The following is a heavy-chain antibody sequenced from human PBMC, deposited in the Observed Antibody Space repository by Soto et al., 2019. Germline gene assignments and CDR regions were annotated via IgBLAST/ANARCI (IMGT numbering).Heavy chain of an antibody. Sequence: QVQLVQSGAEVKKPGSSVKVSCKASGGTFSSYAISWVRQAPGQGLEWMGGINPIFGTANYAQKFQGRVKITAGEITSKAYMELSSLRTEDKGVYYCARRGGAATWNYWGQGTLVTVSS. V-gene: IGHV1-69*01. J-gene: IGHJ4*02. CDR3: ARRGGAATWNY. CDR2: INPIFGTA. D-gene: IGHD6-13*01. CDR1: GGTFSSYA.